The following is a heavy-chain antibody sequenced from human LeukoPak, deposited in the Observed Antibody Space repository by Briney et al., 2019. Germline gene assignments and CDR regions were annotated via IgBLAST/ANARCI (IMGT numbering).Heavy chain of an antibody. J-gene: IGHJ5*02. CDR3: ARAVVLAAAGRRDNWFDP. CDR2: IYYSGST. CDR1: GVSFSGYY. D-gene: IGHD6-13*01. V-gene: IGHV4-31*11. Sequence: SETLSLTCAVYGVSFSGYYWSWIRQHPGKGLEWIGYIYYSGSTYYNPSLKSRVTISVDTSKNQFSLKLSSVTAADTAVYYCARAVVLAAAGRRDNWFDPWGQGTLVTVSS.